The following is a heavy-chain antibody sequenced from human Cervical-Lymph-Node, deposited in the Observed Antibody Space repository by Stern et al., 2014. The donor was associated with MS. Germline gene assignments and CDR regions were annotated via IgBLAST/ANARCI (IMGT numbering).Heavy chain of an antibody. CDR1: GMTVSSFW. D-gene: IGHD6-13*01. CDR2: IKEDGTEK. V-gene: IGHV3-7*01. Sequence: EVQLEESGGGLVQPGGSLRLSCAASGMTVSSFWMSWVRQVPGKGLQWVANIKEDGTEKYYVDSVKGRFTISRDNAKNSLYLQMNSLRAEDTAVYYCARDTWYGGWFDPWGQGTLVTVSS. CDR3: ARDTWYGGWFDP. J-gene: IGHJ5*02.